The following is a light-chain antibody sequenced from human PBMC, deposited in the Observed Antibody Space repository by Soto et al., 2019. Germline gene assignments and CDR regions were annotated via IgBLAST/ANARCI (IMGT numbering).Light chain of an antibody. J-gene: IGLJ2*01. CDR2: VGTGGIVG. Sequence: QPVLTQPPSASASLGASVTLTCTLSSGYSNYKVDWYQQRPGKGPRFVMRVGTGGIVGSKGDGIPDRFSVLGSGLNRYLTIKNSQEEDESDYHCGADHGSGSIVVFGGGTKLTVL. CDR1: SGYSNYK. V-gene: IGLV9-49*01. CDR3: GADHGSGSIVV.